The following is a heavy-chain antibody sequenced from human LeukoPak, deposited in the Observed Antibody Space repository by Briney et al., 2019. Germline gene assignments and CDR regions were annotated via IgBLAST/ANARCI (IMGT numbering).Heavy chain of an antibody. J-gene: IGHJ5*02. CDR3: ARDEYCSGTSCYSRGNWFDP. CDR1: GGTFSTYA. CDR2: VIPIIGTA. V-gene: IGHV1-69*01. D-gene: IGHD2-15*01. Sequence: SVKVSRKTSGGTFSTYAINWVRQAPGQGLEWMGGVIPIIGTANYAQKFQGRVTITADEFLSTAYMELSSLRSEDTAVYFCARDEYCSGTSCYSRGNWFDPWGQGTLVTVSS.